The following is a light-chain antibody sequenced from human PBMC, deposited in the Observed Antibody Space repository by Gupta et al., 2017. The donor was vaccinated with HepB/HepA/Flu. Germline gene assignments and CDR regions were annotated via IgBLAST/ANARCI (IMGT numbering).Light chain of an antibody. J-gene: IGLJ1*01. CDR1: SANMGRNY. CDR3: GSWDNRLSGYV. V-gene: IGLV1-51*01. CDR2: DKN. Sequence: QSVLTQPPSVSAPPVHRVTIYCSGRSANMGRNYGSGYQNVPGTAPKLIIFDKNKRPSGIPDRFSGSTSGTSATLAITGLQAGEEAEYYCGSWDNRLSGYVFGTGTEVTVL.